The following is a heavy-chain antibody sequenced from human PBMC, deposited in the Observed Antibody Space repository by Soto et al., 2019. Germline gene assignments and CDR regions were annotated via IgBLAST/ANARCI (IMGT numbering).Heavy chain of an antibody. D-gene: IGHD1-26*01. CDR2: IYYRRTT. CDR1: GDSINNGGHY. CDR3: ARSAVGATNSGCDS. Sequence: QVQLQEAGPGLVKPSQTLSLTCNVSGDSINNGGHYWSWISQPPGKGLEWIGFIYYRRTTYYNPSLKCRVIISVHTSKIQSALMLNTVTAAATAVYYCARSAVGATNSGCDSWGQGTLVTLSS. V-gene: IGHV4-31*03. J-gene: IGHJ4*02.